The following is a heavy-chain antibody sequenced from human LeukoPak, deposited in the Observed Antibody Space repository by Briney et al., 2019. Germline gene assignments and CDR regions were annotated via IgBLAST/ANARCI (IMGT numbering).Heavy chain of an antibody. J-gene: IGHJ6*03. CDR1: GFTFSSYA. CDR3: ARDTYTAGNNPYAYYCYMDV. D-gene: IGHD6-13*01. V-gene: IGHV3-30*04. Sequence: PGRSLRLSCAASGFTFSSYAMHWVRQAPGKGLEWVAVISYDGSNKYYADSVKGRFTISRDNSKNTLYLQMNSLRAEDTAVYYCARDTYTAGNNPYAYYCYMDVWGKGTTVTVSS. CDR2: ISYDGSNK.